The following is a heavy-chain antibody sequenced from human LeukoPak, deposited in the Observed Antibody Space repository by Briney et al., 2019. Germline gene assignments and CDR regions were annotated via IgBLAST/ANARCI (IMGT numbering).Heavy chain of an antibody. J-gene: IGHJ6*02. V-gene: IGHV4-59*08. CDR2: IYYSGST. Sequence: SETLSLTCAVSGGSISSYYWSWIRQPPGKGLEWIGYIYYSGSTDYNPSLKSRVTISVDTSKNQFSLKLGSVTAADTAVYYCARLPGTKYGMDVWGRGTTVTVSS. CDR1: GGSISSYY. D-gene: IGHD3-10*01. CDR3: ARLPGTKYGMDV.